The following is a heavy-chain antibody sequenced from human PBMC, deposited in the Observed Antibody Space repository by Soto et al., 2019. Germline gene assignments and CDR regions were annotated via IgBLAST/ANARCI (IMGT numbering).Heavy chain of an antibody. J-gene: IGHJ4*02. CDR3: ARVSPSFGELYPHY. D-gene: IGHD3-10*01. CDR2: IYHSGST. Sequence: PSETLSLTCAVSGGSISRGGYSWSWIRQPPGKGLEWIGYIYHSGSTYYNPSLKSRVTISVDRSKNQFSLKLSSVTAADTAVYYCARVSPSFGELYPHYWRQGTPVTVPP. CDR1: GGSISRGGYS. V-gene: IGHV4-30-2*01.